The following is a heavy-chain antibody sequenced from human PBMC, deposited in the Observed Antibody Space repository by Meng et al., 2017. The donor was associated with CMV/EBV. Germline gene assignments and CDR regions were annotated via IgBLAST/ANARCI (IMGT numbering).Heavy chain of an antibody. V-gene: IGHV1-8*01. CDR2: MNPNSGNT. J-gene: IGHJ6*02. D-gene: IGHD3-3*01. CDR1: GYTFTSYD. Sequence: ASVKVCKASGYTFTSYDINWVRQATGQGLEWMGWMNPNSGNTGYAQKFQGRVTMTRNTSISTAYMELSSLRSEDTAVYYCARAYTGYHYDFWSGYYKNYYYGMDVWGQGTTVTVSS. CDR3: ARAYTGYHYDFWSGYYKNYYYGMDV.